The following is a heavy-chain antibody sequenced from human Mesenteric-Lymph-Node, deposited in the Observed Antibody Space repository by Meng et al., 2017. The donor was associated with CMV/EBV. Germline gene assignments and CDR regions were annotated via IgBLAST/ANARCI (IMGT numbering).Heavy chain of an antibody. CDR3: VYHYGDYSGYFYGMDV. D-gene: IGHD4-17*01. CDR2: IYHSGST. J-gene: IGHJ6*02. Sequence: GSLRLSCAVSGDSISSSDWWSWVRQPPGKGLEWIGEIYHSGSTNYNPSLKGRVTVSLDKSKIQFSLKLTSVTAADTAVYYCVYHYGDYSGYFYGMDVWGQGTTVTVSS. CDR1: GDSISSSDW. V-gene: IGHV4-4*02.